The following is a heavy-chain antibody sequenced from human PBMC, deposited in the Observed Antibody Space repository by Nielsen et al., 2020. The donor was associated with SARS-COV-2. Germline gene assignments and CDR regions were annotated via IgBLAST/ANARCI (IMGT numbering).Heavy chain of an antibody. D-gene: IGHD3-3*01. CDR2: ISAYNGNT. J-gene: IGHJ4*02. CDR1: GYTFTSYG. CDR3: ARAPFTIFGVGPFDY. Sequence: ASVKVSCKASGYTFTSYGISWVRQAPGQGLEWMGWISAYNGNTNYAQKLQGRVTMTTDTSTSTAYMELRSLRSDDTAVYYCARAPFTIFGVGPFDYWGQGTLVTVSS. V-gene: IGHV1-18*01.